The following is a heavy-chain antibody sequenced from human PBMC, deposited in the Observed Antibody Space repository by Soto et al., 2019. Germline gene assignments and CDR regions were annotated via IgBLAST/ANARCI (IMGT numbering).Heavy chain of an antibody. D-gene: IGHD3-10*01. J-gene: IGHJ6*02. Sequence: PGGSLRLSCAASGFTFSSYSMNWVRQAPGKGLEWVSSISSGSSYIYYADSVKGRFTISRDNAKNSLYLQMNSLRAEDTAVYYSARDKAVVVRGVTFYYYYGRPVWGQGTTVTVSS. V-gene: IGHV3-21*01. CDR2: ISSGSSYI. CDR3: ARDKAVVVRGVTFYYYYGRPV. CDR1: GFTFSSYS.